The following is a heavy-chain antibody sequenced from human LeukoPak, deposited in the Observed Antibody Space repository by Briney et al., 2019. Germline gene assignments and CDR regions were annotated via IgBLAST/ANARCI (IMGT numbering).Heavy chain of an antibody. V-gene: IGHV3-21*01. Sequence: PGGSLRLSCAASGFNFESYTMSWVRQAPGKGLEWVSSISGRSEYIYYADSVKGRFTISRDNAENSLFLQMNTLRDEDAAVYYCARVTESLRVVVPATTYDCCGQGTLGTVSS. CDR2: ISGRSEYI. J-gene: IGHJ4*02. CDR1: GFNFESYT. CDR3: ARVTESLRVVVPATTYDC. D-gene: IGHD2-15*01.